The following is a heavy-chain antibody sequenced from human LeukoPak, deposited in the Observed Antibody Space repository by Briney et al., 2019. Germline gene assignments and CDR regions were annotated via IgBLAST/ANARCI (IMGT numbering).Heavy chain of an antibody. CDR3: ARARYYDNSGYYYYFDY. D-gene: IGHD3-22*01. Sequence: PGGSLRLSCAASGFTFSSYWMTWVRQAPGKGQEWVSNIKQDGSEKYYVDSLRGRFTISRDNAKNSLYLQMNSLRAEDTAVYYCARARYYDNSGYYYYFDYWGQGTLVTVSS. CDR1: GFTFSSYW. CDR2: IKQDGSEK. J-gene: IGHJ4*02. V-gene: IGHV3-7*04.